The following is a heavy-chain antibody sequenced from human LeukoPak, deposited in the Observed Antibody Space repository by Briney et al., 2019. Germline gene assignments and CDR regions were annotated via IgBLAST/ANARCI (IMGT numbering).Heavy chain of an antibody. J-gene: IGHJ4*02. CDR2: DSGRDDST. D-gene: IGHD3-9*01. Sequence: GGSLRLSCAASGFTFSNYAMSWVRQAPGKGLEWVSADSGRDDSTYYADSVKGRFTISRDTSKNTLYLQMNSLRAEDTAVYYCVKWGDYDILTGYYDPDYWGQGTLVTVSS. CDR1: GFTFSNYA. CDR3: VKWGDYDILTGYYDPDY. V-gene: IGHV3-23*01.